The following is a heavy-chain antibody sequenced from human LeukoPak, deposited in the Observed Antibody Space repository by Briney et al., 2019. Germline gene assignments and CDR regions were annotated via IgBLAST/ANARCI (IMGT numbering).Heavy chain of an antibody. V-gene: IGHV1-18*01. Sequence: GASVKVSCSSSRYTLTNDGIYWVRQAPGHRLEWMGWINTYNGETDYAQNFQGRVTMTTDTSTSTAYMDLRSLTRDDTAVYYCARGRLGVSGYKDYLDYWGQGTLVTVSS. J-gene: IGHJ4*02. CDR1: RYTLTNDG. CDR2: INTYNGET. D-gene: IGHD5-12*01. CDR3: ARGRLGVSGYKDYLDY.